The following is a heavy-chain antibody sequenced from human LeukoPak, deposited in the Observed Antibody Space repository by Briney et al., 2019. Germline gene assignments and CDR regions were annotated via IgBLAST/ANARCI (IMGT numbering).Heavy chain of an antibody. V-gene: IGHV3-48*02. CDR3: ARGCSPGTCSPFDY. CDR2: ISSSISTV. Sequence: TGGSLRLSCAASGFTFSTYSMNWVRQAPGKGLEWVSYISSSISTVYYAGSVRGRFTISRDNAKNSLYLQMNSLRDEDTAVYYCARGCSPGTCSPFDYWGQGILVTVSS. D-gene: IGHD2-15*01. J-gene: IGHJ4*02. CDR1: GFTFSTYS.